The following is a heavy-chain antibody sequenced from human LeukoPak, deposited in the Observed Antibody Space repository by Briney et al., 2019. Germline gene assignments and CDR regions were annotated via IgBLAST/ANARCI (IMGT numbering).Heavy chain of an antibody. CDR2: IIPIFGTA. CDR1: GGTFSSYA. Sequence: SVKVSRKASGGTFSSYAISWVRQAPGQGLEWMGGIIPIFGTANYAQKFQGRVTITADESTSTAYMELSSLRSEDTAVYYCARVVSGYYDSSGYYYVSPHGAFDIWGQGTMVTVSS. V-gene: IGHV1-69*13. D-gene: IGHD3-22*01. CDR3: ARVVSGYYDSSGYYYVSPHGAFDI. J-gene: IGHJ3*02.